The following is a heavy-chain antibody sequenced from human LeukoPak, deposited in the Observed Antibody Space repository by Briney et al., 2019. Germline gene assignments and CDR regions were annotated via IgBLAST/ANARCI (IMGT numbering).Heavy chain of an antibody. CDR3: ARSTLVDTAMEYYFDY. CDR1: GGTFRNYA. J-gene: IGHJ4*02. CDR2: IIPIFGTA. V-gene: IGHV1-69*13. Sequence: GASVKVSCKASGGTFRNYAITWVRQAPGQGLEWMGGIIPIFGTANYAQKFQGRVTITADESTSTAYMELSSLRSEDTAVYYCARSTLVDTAMEYYFDYWGQGTLVTVSS. D-gene: IGHD5-18*01.